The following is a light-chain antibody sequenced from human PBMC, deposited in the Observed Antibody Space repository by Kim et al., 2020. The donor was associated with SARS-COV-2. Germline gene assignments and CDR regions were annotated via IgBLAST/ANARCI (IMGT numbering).Light chain of an antibody. V-gene: IGKV3-15*01. Sequence: VSPGESAAPPCRARHTILTNLAWYQQKPGQPPTLLISDASTRAASIPDRFSGSGSGTEFTLTISSLQSEDFAVYYCQQYHDWPGSFGQETKLDIK. CDR2: DAS. J-gene: IGKJ1*01. CDR3: QQYHDWPGS. CDR1: HTILTN.